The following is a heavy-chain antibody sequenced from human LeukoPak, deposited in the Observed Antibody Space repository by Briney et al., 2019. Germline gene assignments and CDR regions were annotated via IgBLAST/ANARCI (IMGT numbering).Heavy chain of an antibody. V-gene: IGHV3-30*18. J-gene: IGHJ4*02. CDR2: ISYDGSNK. CDR1: GFTFSSYG. CDR3: AKADYDSSGYCDY. Sequence: GGSLRLSCAASGFTFSSYGMHWVRQAPGKGLERVAVISYDGSNKYYADSVKGRFTISRDNSKNTLYLQMNSLRAEDTAVYYCAKADYDSSGYCDYWGQGTLVTVSS. D-gene: IGHD3-22*01.